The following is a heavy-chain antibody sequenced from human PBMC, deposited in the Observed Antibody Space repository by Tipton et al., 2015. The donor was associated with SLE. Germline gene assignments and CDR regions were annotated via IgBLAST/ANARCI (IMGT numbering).Heavy chain of an antibody. D-gene: IGHD3-10*01. CDR3: ARVSGTGNRKHLDS. CDR2: IDYRGRT. V-gene: IGHV4-39*01. Sequence: GLVKPSETLSLTCTVSGASISSSPYYWGWIRQPPGKGLEWIGSIDYRGRTYYNPSLKSRVTISVDTSKNQFSLKLSSVTAADTAVYWCARVSGTGNRKHLDSWGQGTLVTVSS. J-gene: IGHJ4*02. CDR1: GASISSSPYY.